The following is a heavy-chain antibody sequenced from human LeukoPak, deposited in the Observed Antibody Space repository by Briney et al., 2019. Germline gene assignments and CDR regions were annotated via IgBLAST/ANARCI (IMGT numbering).Heavy chain of an antibody. J-gene: IGHJ4*02. CDR1: GFTFSSYA. CDR2: ISGSGGST. D-gene: IGHD3-22*01. CDR3: ARTNYYDSSGYYYSLHFDY. V-gene: IGHV3-23*01. Sequence: GGSLRLSCAASGFTFSSYAMSWVRQAPGKGLDWVSGISGSGGSTYYADSVKGRFTISRDNSKNTLYLQMNSLRAEDTAVYYXARTNYYDSSGYYYSLHFDYWGQGTLVTVSS.